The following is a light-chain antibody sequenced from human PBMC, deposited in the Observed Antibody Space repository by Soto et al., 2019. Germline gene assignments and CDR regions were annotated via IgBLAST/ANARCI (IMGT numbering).Light chain of an antibody. CDR1: SSNIGAGYE. CDR3: QSYDSSLSALYV. J-gene: IGLJ1*01. CDR2: GNT. V-gene: IGLV1-40*01. Sequence: QSVLTQPPSVSGAPGQRVTISCTGSSSNIGAGYEVNWYQHLPGAAPKLLIYGNTNRPSGVPDRFSGSKSGTSASLAITGLQAEDEADYYCQSYDSSLSALYVFGNGTKVTVL.